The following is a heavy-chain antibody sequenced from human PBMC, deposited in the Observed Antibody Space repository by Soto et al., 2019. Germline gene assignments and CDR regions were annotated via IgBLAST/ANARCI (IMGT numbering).Heavy chain of an antibody. CDR2: IRTAAYGETT. CDR3: TRAIRLSGDGFDI. Sequence: GGSLRLSCTASGFTLSDYPMSWFRQAPGKGLEWVAYIRTAAYGETTEYAASVKDRFTISRDDSESIASLQMNSLKTEDTAVYYCTRAIRLSGDGFDIWGQGTMVTVSS. CDR1: GFTLSDYP. V-gene: IGHV3-49*03. J-gene: IGHJ3*02. D-gene: IGHD3-3*01.